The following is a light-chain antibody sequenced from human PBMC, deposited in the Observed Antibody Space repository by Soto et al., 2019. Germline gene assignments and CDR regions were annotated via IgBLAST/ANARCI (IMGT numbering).Light chain of an antibody. CDR3: AAWDDSLNGVV. CDR2: SNN. Sequence: QSVLTQPPSASGTPGQRVTISCSGSSSNTGSKTVNWYQQLPGTAPKLLIYSNNQRPSGVPDRFSGSKSGTSASLAIGGLQSEDEADYYCAAWDDSLNGVVFGGGTKVTVL. CDR1: SSNTGSKT. J-gene: IGLJ2*01. V-gene: IGLV1-44*01.